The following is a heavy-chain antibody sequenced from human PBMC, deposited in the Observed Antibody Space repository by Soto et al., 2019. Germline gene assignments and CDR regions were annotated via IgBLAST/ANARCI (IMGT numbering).Heavy chain of an antibody. CDR3: VRTSLVVAAATREDY. V-gene: IGHV3-74*01. D-gene: IGHD2-15*01. J-gene: IGHJ4*02. CDR2: INSDGSST. CDR1: GFTFSSYW. Sequence: EVQLVESGGGLVQPGGSLRLSCAASGFTFSSYWMHWVRQAPGKGLVWVSRINSDGSSTSYADSVKGRFTISRDNAKNTPYLQMNRLGAEDTAVYYCVRTSLVVAAATREDYWGQGTLVTVSS.